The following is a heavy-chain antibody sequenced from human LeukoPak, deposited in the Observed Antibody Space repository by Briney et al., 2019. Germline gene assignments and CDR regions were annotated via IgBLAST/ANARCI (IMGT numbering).Heavy chain of an antibody. CDR3: ARGGYSYAFYYYYYGMDV. CDR2: IYYSGST. CDR1: GGSISSGDYY. D-gene: IGHD5-18*01. J-gene: IGHJ6*02. Sequence: SETLSLTCTVSGGSISSGDYYWSWIRQPPGKGLEWIGYIYYSGSTYYNPSLKSRVTISVDTSKNQFSLKLSSVTAADTAVYYCARGGYSYAFYYYYYGMDVWGQGTTVTVSS. V-gene: IGHV4-30-4*01.